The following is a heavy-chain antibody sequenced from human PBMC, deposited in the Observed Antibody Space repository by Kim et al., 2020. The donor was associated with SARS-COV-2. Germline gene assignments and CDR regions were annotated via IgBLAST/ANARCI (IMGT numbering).Heavy chain of an antibody. D-gene: IGHD6-6*01. CDR2: ISYDGSNK. CDR1: GFTFSSYA. Sequence: GGSLRLSCAASGFTFSSYAMHWVRQAPGKGLEWVAVISYDGSNKYYADSVKGRFTISRDNSKNTLYLQMNSLRAEDTAGYYCARSIAGSYYYGMDVWGQGTTVTVSS. V-gene: IGHV3-30-3*01. J-gene: IGHJ6*02. CDR3: ARSIAGSYYYGMDV.